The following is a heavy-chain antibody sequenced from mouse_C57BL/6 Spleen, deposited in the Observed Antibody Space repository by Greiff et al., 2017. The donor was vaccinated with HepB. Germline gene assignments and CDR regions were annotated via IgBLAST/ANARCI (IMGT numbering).Heavy chain of an antibody. J-gene: IGHJ2*01. CDR3: ARPYGYEKGYYFDY. V-gene: IGHV5-6*02. Sequence: EVKLVESGGDLVKPGGSLKLSCAASGFTFSSYGMSWVRQTPDKRLEWVATISSGGSYTYYPDSVKGRITISRDNAKNTLYLQMSSLKSEDTAMYYCARPYGYEKGYYFDYWGQGTTLTVSS. CDR2: ISSGGSYT. D-gene: IGHD2-2*01. CDR1: GFTFSSYG.